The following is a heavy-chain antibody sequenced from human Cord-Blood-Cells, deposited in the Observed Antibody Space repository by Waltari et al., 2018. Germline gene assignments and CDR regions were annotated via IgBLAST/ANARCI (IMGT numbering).Heavy chain of an antibody. D-gene: IGHD6-13*01. CDR3: ARQDSSSWYNWFDP. J-gene: IGHJ5*02. Sequence: QVQLQQWGAGLLTPSETLSLTCAVYGGSFSGYYWSWIRQPPGKGLEWIGEINHSGSTNYNPSLKSRVTISVDTSKNQFSLKLSSVTAADTAVYYCARQDSSSWYNWFDPWGQGTLVTVSS. CDR2: INHSGST. V-gene: IGHV4-34*01. CDR1: GGSFSGYY.